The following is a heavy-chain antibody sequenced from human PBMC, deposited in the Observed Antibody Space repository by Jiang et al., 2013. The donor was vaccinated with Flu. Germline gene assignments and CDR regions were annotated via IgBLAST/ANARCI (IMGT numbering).Heavy chain of an antibody. D-gene: IGHD4-23*01. V-gene: IGHV4-39*01. CDR3: ARTTRDLRWYQYYFDY. CDR2: IYYSGST. Sequence: TLSLTCTVSGGSISSSSYYWGWIRQPPGKGLEWIGSIYYSGSTYYNPSLKSRVTISVDTSKNQFSLKLSSVTAADTAVYYCARTTRDLRWYQYYFDYWGQGTLVTVSS. J-gene: IGHJ4*02. CDR1: GGSISSSSYY.